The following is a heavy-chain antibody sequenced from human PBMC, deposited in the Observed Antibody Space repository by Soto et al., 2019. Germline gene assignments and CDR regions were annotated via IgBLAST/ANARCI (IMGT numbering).Heavy chain of an antibody. CDR2: INPNSGGT. CDR3: ARARLYYYDTTYYFDY. J-gene: IGHJ4*02. D-gene: IGHD3-22*01. CDR1: GYTFTGYY. V-gene: IGHV1-2*02. Sequence: ASVKVSCKXSGYTFTGYYMHWVRQAPGQGLEWMGWINPNSGGTNYAQKFQGRVTMTRDTSISTAYMELSRLRSDDTAVYYCARARLYYYDTTYYFDYWGQGTLVTVSS.